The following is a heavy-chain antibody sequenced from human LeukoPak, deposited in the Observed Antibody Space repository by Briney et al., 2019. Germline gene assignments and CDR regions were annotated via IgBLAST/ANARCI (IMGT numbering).Heavy chain of an antibody. J-gene: IGHJ4*02. V-gene: IGHV4-38-2*02. D-gene: IGHD3-10*01. CDR3: AREVRGVIFFYPGFSG. CDR1: GYSISSGYY. Sequence: SETLSLTCTVSGYSISSGYYWGWIRQPPGKGLEWIASISYSGSTYYNPSLKSRVTISVDTSKNQFSLKLSSVTAADTAVYYCAREVRGVIFFYPGFSGWGQGTLVTVSS. CDR2: ISYSGST.